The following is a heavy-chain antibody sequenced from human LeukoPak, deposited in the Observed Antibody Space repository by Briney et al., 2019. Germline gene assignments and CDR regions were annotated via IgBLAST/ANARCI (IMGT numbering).Heavy chain of an antibody. Sequence: GGSLRLSCVVSGFTFSTYWMSWVRQAPGKGLECVATIKQDGSVKNYGDSVQGRFTISRDNSKNTHYLQMSSLTAEDTAVYYCAKWGDFWTGLNNWYFELWGRGTLVTVSS. CDR1: GFTFSTYW. D-gene: IGHD3/OR15-3a*01. CDR3: AKWGDFWTGLNNWYFEL. J-gene: IGHJ2*01. CDR2: IKQDGSVK. V-gene: IGHV3-7*03.